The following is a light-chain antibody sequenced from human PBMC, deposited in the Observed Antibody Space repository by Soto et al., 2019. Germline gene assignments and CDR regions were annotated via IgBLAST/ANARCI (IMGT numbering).Light chain of an antibody. CDR2: RTS. J-gene: IGKJ1*01. Sequence: EIVLTQSPGTLSLSPGERATLSCRASQSVSSSYLALYQQKPGQAPRLLIYRTSTRATGLPDRFRGSGYGTYFLLTIRRLAPEDFAVYWCQQYDSSPRTFGQGTTVDIK. V-gene: IGKV3-20*01. CDR1: QSVSSSY. CDR3: QQYDSSPRT.